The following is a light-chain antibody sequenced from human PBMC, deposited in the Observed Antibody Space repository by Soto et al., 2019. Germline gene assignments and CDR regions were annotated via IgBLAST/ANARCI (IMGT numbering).Light chain of an antibody. CDR1: KGINKW. V-gene: IGKV1-12*01. CDR3: QQDNSFPLT. J-gene: IGKJ4*01. Sequence: DIQMTQSPSSVSATVEDRLTITCRASKGINKWLAWYQQKQGTAPKLLISAASTLRSGVPSRFSGSGSGTDFILTISNLQPEDLATYFCQQDNSFPLTFGGGTRVEI. CDR2: AAS.